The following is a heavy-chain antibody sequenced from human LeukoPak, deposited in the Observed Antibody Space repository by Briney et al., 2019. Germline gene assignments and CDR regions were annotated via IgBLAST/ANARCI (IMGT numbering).Heavy chain of an antibody. Sequence: GGSLRLSCAASGFTVSSNYMSWVRQAPGKGLEWVSAISGSGGSTYYADSVRGRFTISGDNSKNTLYLQMNSLRAEDTAVYYCAKDQLTYYYDSSGPTDAFDIWGQGTMVTVSS. CDR2: ISGSGGST. CDR1: GFTVSSNY. CDR3: AKDQLTYYYDSSGPTDAFDI. D-gene: IGHD3-22*01. V-gene: IGHV3-23*01. J-gene: IGHJ3*02.